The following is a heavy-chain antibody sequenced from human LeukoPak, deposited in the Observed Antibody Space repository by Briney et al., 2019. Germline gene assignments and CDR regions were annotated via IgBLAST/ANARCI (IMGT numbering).Heavy chain of an antibody. CDR3: ARDRGGAAARTFDY. J-gene: IGHJ4*02. CDR1: GYTFTSYA. V-gene: IGHV1-3*01. D-gene: IGHD6-13*01. CDR2: INAGNGNT. Sequence: ASVKVSCKASGYTFTSYAMHWVRQAPGQRLEWMGWINAGNGNTKYSQKFQGRVTITRDTSASTAYMELSSLRSEDTAVYYCARDRGGAAARTFDYWGQGTLVTVSS.